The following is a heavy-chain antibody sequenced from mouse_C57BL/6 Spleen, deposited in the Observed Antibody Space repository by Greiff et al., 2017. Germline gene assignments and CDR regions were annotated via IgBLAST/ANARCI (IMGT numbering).Heavy chain of an antibody. Sequence: EVQLQQSGPELVKPGASVKISCKASGYSFTGYYMNWVKQSPEKSLEWIGEINPSTGGTTYNQKFKAKATLTVDKSSSTAYMQLKSLTSEDSAVYYCADYDYDEGFAYWGQGTLVTVSA. J-gene: IGHJ3*01. CDR3: ADYDYDEGFAY. CDR1: GYSFTGYY. V-gene: IGHV1-42*01. D-gene: IGHD2-4*01. CDR2: INPSTGGT.